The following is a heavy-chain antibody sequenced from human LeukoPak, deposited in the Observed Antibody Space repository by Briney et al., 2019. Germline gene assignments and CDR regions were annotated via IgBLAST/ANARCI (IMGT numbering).Heavy chain of an antibody. J-gene: IGHJ4*01. CDR2: IYSSGTT. Sequence: SETLSLTCTVSGDSITSGSYYWGWIRQTPEKGLEWIGNIYSSGTTSFNPSLKSRITMSVDTSKNQSSLKMNSVTAADTAVYFCARDSGFWLYWGQGTLVTVSS. D-gene: IGHD3-22*01. CDR1: GDSITSGSYY. V-gene: IGHV4-39*07. CDR3: ARDSGFWLY.